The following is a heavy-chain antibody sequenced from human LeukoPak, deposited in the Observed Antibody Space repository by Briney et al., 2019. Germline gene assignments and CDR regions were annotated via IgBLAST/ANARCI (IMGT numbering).Heavy chain of an antibody. Sequence: PGGSLRPSCAASGFTFSSYGMHWVRQAPGKGLEWVAVIWYDGSNKYYADSVKGRFTISRDNSKNTLYLQMNSLRAEDTAVYYCARDRAVVAATPSLPPVGGMDVWGQGTTVTVSS. V-gene: IGHV3-33*01. CDR3: ARDRAVVAATPSLPPVGGMDV. CDR2: IWYDGSNK. D-gene: IGHD2-15*01. CDR1: GFTFSSYG. J-gene: IGHJ6*02.